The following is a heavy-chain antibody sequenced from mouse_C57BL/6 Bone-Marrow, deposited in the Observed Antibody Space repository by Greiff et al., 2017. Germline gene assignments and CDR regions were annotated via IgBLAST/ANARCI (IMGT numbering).Heavy chain of an antibody. CDR3: ARDYGSPYYFDY. CDR1: GYTFTSYW. CDR2: IDPSDSYT. D-gene: IGHD1-1*01. Sequence: QVQLQQPGAELVMPGASVKLSCKASGYTFTSYWMHWVKQRPGQGLEWIGEIDPSDSYTNYNQKFKGKSTLTVDKSSSTAYMQLSSLTSEYSAVYYCARDYGSPYYFDYWGQGTTLTVSS. J-gene: IGHJ2*01. V-gene: IGHV1-69*01.